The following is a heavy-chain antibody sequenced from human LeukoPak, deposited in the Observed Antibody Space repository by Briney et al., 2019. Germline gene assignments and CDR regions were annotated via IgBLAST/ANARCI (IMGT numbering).Heavy chain of an antibody. D-gene: IGHD3-22*01. CDR3: AKDPRITMIVVVITGDY. V-gene: IGHV3-30*02. Sequence: PGGSLRLSCAASGFTFSSYGMHWVRQAPGKGLEWVAFIRYDGSNKYYADSVKGRFTISRDNSKNTLYLQMNSLRAEDTAVYYCAKDPRITMIVVVITGDYWGQGTLVTVSS. CDR2: IRYDGSNK. J-gene: IGHJ4*02. CDR1: GFTFSSYG.